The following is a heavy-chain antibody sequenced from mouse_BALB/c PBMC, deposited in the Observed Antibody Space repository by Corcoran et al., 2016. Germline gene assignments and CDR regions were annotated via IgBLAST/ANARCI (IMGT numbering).Heavy chain of an antibody. CDR1: GFTFTNYG. CDR2: INTYTGEP. D-gene: IGHD2-4*01. CDR3: ARRGDYYFDV. J-gene: IGHJ1*01. Sequence: QIQLVQSGPELKKPGETVKIFCKASGFTFTNYGMNWVKQAPGKGLKWMGWINTYTGEPTYADDFKGRFAFSLETSASTAFLQINNLKNEDTATYFCARRGDYYFDVWGAGTTVTVSS. V-gene: IGHV9-3-1*01.